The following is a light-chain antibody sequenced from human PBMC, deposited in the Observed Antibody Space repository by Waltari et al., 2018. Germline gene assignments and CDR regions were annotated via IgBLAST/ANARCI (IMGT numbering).Light chain of an antibody. J-gene: IGLJ2*01. CDR1: NSTIWTGYY. CDR2: GNS. V-gene: IGLV1-40*01. CDR3: QSYDSSLSGVV. Sequence: QSVLTQPPSISGAPGPRVTLSCPGRNSTIWTGYYVHWDQQLPGTAPKLLIYGNSNRPAGVPDRFSGSKSGTSASLAITGLQAEDEADYYCQSYDSSLSGVVFGGGTKLTVL.